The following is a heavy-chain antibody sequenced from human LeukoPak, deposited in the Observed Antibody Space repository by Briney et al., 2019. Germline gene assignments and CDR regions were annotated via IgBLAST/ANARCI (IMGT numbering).Heavy chain of an antibody. J-gene: IGHJ4*02. D-gene: IGHD3-22*01. Sequence: GASVKVSCKASGYSFTDFHLHWVRQAPGQGLEWMGLINPRGGTTRYAQKFQGRVTMTRDTSTSTVYMELSSLRSEDTAMYYCARDRTHYYDSSGYYSRWEYWGQGTLVTVSS. CDR1: GYSFTDFH. CDR2: INPRGGTT. CDR3: ARDRTHYYDSSGYYSRWEY. V-gene: IGHV1-46*01.